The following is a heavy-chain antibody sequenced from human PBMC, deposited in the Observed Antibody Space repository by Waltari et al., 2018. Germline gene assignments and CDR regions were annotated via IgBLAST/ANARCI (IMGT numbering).Heavy chain of an antibody. J-gene: IGHJ4*02. CDR3: ARGTTTVTTGPFHY. V-gene: IGHV1-2*02. CDR2: INPNSGGT. Sequence: QVQLVQSGAEVKQPGASVKFSCKASGYTFTGYYMHWVRQAPGQGLEWMGWINPNSGGTNYAQKFQGRVTMTRDTSISTAYMELSRLRSDDTAVYYCARGTTTVTTGPFHYWGQGMLVTVSS. CDR1: GYTFTGYY. D-gene: IGHD4-17*01.